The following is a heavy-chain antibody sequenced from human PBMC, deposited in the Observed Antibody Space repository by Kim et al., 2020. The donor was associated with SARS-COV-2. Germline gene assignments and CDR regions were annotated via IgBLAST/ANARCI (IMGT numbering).Heavy chain of an antibody. J-gene: IGHJ4*02. CDR1: GFSVGDYY. V-gene: IGHV3-53*05. Sequence: GGSLRLSCVVSGFSVGDYYMSWVRQAPGKGLEWVAVIYSGGNSYYADSVKGRFTISRDISKNTLNLEVNSLRVEDAAVYYCAGSIGFSYAYSLVYWGQGTLVSVSS. D-gene: IGHD3-16*01. CDR2: IYSGGNS. CDR3: AGSIGFSYAYSLVY.